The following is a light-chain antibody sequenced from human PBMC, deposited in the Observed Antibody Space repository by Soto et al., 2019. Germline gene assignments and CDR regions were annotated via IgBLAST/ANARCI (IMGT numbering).Light chain of an antibody. V-gene: IGKV3-20*01. CDR1: QTVRTNY. Sequence: EIVLTQSPGTLSLSPGERATLSCRASQTVRTNYLAWFQHKPGQAPRLLIYGASSRATGIPDRFSCSGSGTDITLTINRLEPEDFAVYFCHQYSDSPLTFGGGTKVEIK. CDR3: HQYSDSPLT. J-gene: IGKJ4*01. CDR2: GAS.